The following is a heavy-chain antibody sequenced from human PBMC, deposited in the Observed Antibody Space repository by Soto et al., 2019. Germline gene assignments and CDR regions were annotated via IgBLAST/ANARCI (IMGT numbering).Heavy chain of an antibody. D-gene: IGHD2-2*02. CDR3: ARARFQVLYGKPYFDS. CDR1: GGSITTGGSY. J-gene: IGHJ4*02. CDR2: IYHRGNT. V-gene: IGHV4-31*03. Sequence: QVQLQESGPGLVKPSQTLSLTCTVSGGSITTGGSYWSWIRQHPGKVLEWIGNIYHRGNTYYNPSPKSRLTISVDTSKNHFSLMVDSVTAADTAVYYCARARFQVLYGKPYFDSWGQGTLVTVSS.